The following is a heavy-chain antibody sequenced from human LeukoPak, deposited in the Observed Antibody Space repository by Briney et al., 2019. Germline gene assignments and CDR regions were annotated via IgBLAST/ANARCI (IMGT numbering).Heavy chain of an antibody. CDR1: GYSFTGYW. J-gene: IGHJ4*02. CDR3: ARLGYYGSGSYYRFLLDY. Sequence: KLGESLQISCKGSGYSFTGYWITWVRQLPGKGLEWMGRIDASDSYTNYSPSFQGHVTISADKSISTAYLQWSSLKASDTAMYYCARLGYYGSGSYYRFLLDYWGQGTLVTVPS. CDR2: IDASDSYT. V-gene: IGHV5-10-1*01. D-gene: IGHD3-10*01.